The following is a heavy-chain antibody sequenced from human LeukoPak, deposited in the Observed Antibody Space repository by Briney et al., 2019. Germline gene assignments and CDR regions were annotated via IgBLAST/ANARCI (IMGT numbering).Heavy chain of an antibody. V-gene: IGHV4-39*01. CDR3: ARHISVSYDAFDL. J-gene: IGHJ3*01. D-gene: IGHD3-10*01. Sequence: PSETLSLTCTVSGVSISSSNYYWGWIRQPPGKGLEWIGNIYSRGSTYYNPSLKSRVTISADTSKSQFSLKLTSVTAADTAVYYCARHISVSYDAFDLWGRGTMVTVSS. CDR2: IYSRGST. CDR1: GVSISSSNYY.